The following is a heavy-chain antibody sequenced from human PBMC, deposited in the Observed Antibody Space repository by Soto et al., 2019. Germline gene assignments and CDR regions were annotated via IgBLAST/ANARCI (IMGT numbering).Heavy chain of an antibody. CDR2: INVGNGNT. J-gene: IGHJ4*02. Sequence: QVQFVQSGAEVKKPGASVKVSCKTPGYTFTRDNIHWVRQAPGQRLEWMGWINVGNGNTRYSQKFQGRLTLTRDTPGNTAYLELNSLISEDTAVYYCATPQDYDGCLDSWGQGTLGTVSS. D-gene: IGHD3-22*01. CDR1: GYTFTRDN. CDR3: ATPQDYDGCLDS. V-gene: IGHV1-3*01.